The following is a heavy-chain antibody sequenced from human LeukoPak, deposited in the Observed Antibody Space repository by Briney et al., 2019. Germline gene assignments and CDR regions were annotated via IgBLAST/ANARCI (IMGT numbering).Heavy chain of an antibody. Sequence: SETLSLTCTVSGDSISGYYWSWIRQPAGKGLEWIGRIYTSGTTNYNTNYNPSLKSRVTMSVDTSKNQLSLNLSSVTAADTAVYYCARETRQGSDFWGQGTLVTGSS. CDR1: GDSISGYY. V-gene: IGHV4-4*07. D-gene: IGHD1-7*01. CDR2: IYTSGTTNYNT. CDR3: ARETRQGSDF. J-gene: IGHJ4*02.